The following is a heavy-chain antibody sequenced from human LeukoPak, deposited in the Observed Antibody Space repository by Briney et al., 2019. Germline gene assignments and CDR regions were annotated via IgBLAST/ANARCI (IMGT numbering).Heavy chain of an antibody. D-gene: IGHD2-8*01. V-gene: IGHV3-23*01. J-gene: IGHJ4*02. CDR3: AKMVREFYTISYYFDY. CDR1: GFTFGNYA. Sequence: GGSLRLSCAASGFTFGNYAMNWVRQAPGKGLDWVSVISASGGTTYYADSVKGRFTISRDNSKNTLYLQMNSLSAEDTAVYYCAKMVREFYTISYYFDYWGQGTLVTVSS. CDR2: ISASGGTT.